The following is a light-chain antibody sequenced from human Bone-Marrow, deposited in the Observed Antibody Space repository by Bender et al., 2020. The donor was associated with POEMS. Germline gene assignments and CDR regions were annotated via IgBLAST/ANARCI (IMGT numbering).Light chain of an antibody. V-gene: IGLV2-23*01. CDR1: GSDVGSSNL. CDR2: EGS. J-gene: IGLJ1*01. Sequence: QSALTQPASVSGSPGQSITISCTGSGSDVGSSNLVSWYQQHPDKAPKLMIYEGSKRLSGVSDRFSGSKSGNTASLTISGLQAEDEADYYCCSYAGSRTSVFGTGTKVTLL. CDR3: CSYAGSRTSV.